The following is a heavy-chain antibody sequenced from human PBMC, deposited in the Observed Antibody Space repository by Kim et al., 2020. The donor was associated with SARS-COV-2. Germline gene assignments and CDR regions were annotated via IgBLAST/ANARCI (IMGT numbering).Heavy chain of an antibody. V-gene: IGHV4-34*01. CDR2: INHSGST. J-gene: IGHJ5*02. CDR3: ARGGYRLWLAEHNNWFDP. D-gene: IGHD5-18*01. CDR1: GGSFSGYY. Sequence: SETLSLTCAVYGGSFSGYYWSWIRQPPGKGLEWIGEINHSGSTNYNPSLKSRVTISVDTSKNQFSLKLSSVTAADTAVYYCARGGYRLWLAEHNNWFDP.